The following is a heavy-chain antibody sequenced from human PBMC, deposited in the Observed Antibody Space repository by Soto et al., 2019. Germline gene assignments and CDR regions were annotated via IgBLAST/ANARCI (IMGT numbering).Heavy chain of an antibody. CDR2: ISGSGGST. CDR1: GFTFSSYA. V-gene: IGHV3-23*01. CDR3: AKSTTGIMITFGGVTPPFFDY. Sequence: GGSLRLSCAASGFTFSSYAMSWVRQAPGKGLEWVSAISGSGGSTYYADSVKGRFTISRDNSKNTLYLQMNSLRAQDTAVYYCAKSTTGIMITFGGVTPPFFDYWGQGTLVTVSS. J-gene: IGHJ4*02. D-gene: IGHD3-16*01.